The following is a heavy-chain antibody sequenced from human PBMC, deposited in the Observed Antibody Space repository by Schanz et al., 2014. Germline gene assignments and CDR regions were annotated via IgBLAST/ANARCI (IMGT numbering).Heavy chain of an antibody. J-gene: IGHJ3*01. V-gene: IGHV3-33*01. CDR2: IGYYGSEK. CDR3: ARGRAVVAKIFDV. CDR1: GLNFDYYG. Sequence: QVQLVESGGGVVQPGRSLRLSCATSGLNFDYYGMNWVRQAPGKGLEWVANIGYYGSEKYYVDSVKGRFTISRDNSKDTLYLQMTSLRADDTDVYCCARGRAVVAKIFDVWGQGTMVTVSS. D-gene: IGHD3-22*01.